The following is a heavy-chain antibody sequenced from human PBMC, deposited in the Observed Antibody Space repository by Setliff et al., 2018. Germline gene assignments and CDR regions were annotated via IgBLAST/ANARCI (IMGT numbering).Heavy chain of an antibody. V-gene: IGHV4-34*01. Sequence: PSETLSLTCAAHGGTFSDYYWTWIRQPPGKGLEWIGEINHRGSTNYNPSLKSRATISIDTSKDQFSLKLISMSAADTAVYFCARGRNIAARLLDSWGQGALVTVS. CDR1: GGTFSDYY. J-gene: IGHJ4*02. CDR2: INHRGST. D-gene: IGHD6-6*01. CDR3: ARGRNIAARLLDS.